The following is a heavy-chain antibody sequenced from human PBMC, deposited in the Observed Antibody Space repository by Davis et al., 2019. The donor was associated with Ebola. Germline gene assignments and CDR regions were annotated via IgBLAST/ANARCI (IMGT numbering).Heavy chain of an antibody. CDR2: ISSSSSTI. Sequence: GESLKISCAASGFTFSSYAMSWVRQAPGKGLEWVSYISSSSSTIYYADSVKGRFTISRDNAKNSLYLQMNSLRDEDTAVYYCARSGDYSGQTPYYYGMDVWGQGTTVTVSS. D-gene: IGHD4-11*01. CDR3: ARSGDYSGQTPYYYGMDV. V-gene: IGHV3-48*02. J-gene: IGHJ6*02. CDR1: GFTFSSYA.